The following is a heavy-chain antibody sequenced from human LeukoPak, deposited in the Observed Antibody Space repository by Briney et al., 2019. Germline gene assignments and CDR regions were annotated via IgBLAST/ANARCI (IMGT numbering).Heavy chain of an antibody. D-gene: IGHD1-26*01. V-gene: IGHV3-74*01. CDR2: INSDGSST. J-gene: IGHJ4*02. CDR3: ARGGYSGSYQRPFDY. CDR1: GSTFSSYW. Sequence: GGPLRLSCAASGSTFSSYWMHWVRQAPGKGLVWVSRINSDGSSTSYADSVKGRFTISRDNAKNTLYLQMNSLRAEDTAVYYCARGGYSGSYQRPFDYWGQGTLVTVSS.